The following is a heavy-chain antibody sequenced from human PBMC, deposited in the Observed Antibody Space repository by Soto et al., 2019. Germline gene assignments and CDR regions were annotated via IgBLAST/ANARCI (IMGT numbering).Heavy chain of an antibody. J-gene: IGHJ6*02. CDR2: INADYGNT. Sequence: QAQLVQSGAEVRKPGDSVKVSCKASGYTFYSHSISWVRQAPGQGLEWMGRINADYGNTQYAQKFRGRVTMTTDTSTTTVYMELTNLRSDDTAVYYCARCIQGDYYYGMDVWGQGTTVTVSS. D-gene: IGHD5-18*01. CDR3: ARCIQGDYYYGMDV. V-gene: IGHV1-18*01. CDR1: GYTFYSHS.